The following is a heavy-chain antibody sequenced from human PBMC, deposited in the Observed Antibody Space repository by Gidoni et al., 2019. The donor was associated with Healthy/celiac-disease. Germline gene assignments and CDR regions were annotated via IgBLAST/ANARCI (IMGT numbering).Heavy chain of an antibody. CDR2: IYYSGST. D-gene: IGHD1-26*01. J-gene: IGHJ3*02. Sequence: QLQLQESGPGLVKPSETLSLTCTVPGGSISSSSYYWGWIRQPPGKGLEWIGSIYYSGSTYYNPSLKSRVTISVDTSKNQFSLKLSSVTAADTAVYYCARRWEMATSHAFDIWGQGTMVTVSS. V-gene: IGHV4-39*01. CDR3: ARRWEMATSHAFDI. CDR1: GGSISSSSYY.